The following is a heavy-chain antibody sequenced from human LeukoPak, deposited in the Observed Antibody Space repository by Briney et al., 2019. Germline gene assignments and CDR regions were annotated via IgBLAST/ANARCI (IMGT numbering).Heavy chain of an antibody. J-gene: IGHJ4*02. D-gene: IGHD3-3*01. CDR1: GDSMDTKVYY. CDR2: VYYSGST. V-gene: IGHV4-39*07. Sequence: RASETLSLTCTVSGDSMDTKVYYWGWIRHAPGKGLEWIGSVYYSGSTDYNPSLKSRVTISGDTSKNQFSLYLSSVTAAGTALYYCARAKYYDFSSGYMTYYFDSWGQGALVTVSS. CDR3: ARAKYYDFSSGYMTYYFDS.